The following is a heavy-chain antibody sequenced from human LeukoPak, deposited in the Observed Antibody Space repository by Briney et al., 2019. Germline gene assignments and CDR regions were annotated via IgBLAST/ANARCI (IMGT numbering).Heavy chain of an antibody. Sequence: GGSLRLSCAASGFTFSSYWMHWVRQAPGKGLVWVSRINSDGSRTSYADSVKGRFTISRDNAKNTLYLQMNSLRAEDTAIYYCAKHLARGPSGWFDPWGQGTLVTVSS. D-gene: IGHD3-16*01. CDR3: AKHLARGPSGWFDP. CDR1: GFTFSSYW. J-gene: IGHJ5*02. V-gene: IGHV3-74*01. CDR2: INSDGSRT.